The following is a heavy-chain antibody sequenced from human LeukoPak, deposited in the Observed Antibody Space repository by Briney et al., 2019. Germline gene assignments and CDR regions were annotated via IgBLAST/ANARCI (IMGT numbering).Heavy chain of an antibody. V-gene: IGHV1-46*01. CDR3: ARDRDSGYDFSTGDY. D-gene: IGHD5-12*01. Sequence: GASVKVSCKASGYTFTFYYIHWVRQAPGQGLEWMGIINPSGGSTNYAQKFQGRVTMTRDTSTSTVYMELSSLRSEDTAVYYCARDRDSGYDFSTGDYWGQGTLVTVSS. CDR1: GYTFTFYY. CDR2: INPSGGST. J-gene: IGHJ4*02.